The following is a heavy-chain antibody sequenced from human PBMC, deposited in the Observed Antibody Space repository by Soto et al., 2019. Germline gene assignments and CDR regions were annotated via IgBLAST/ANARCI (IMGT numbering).Heavy chain of an antibody. Sequence: PSETLSLTCTVSGGSVSSGSYYWSWIRQPPGKGLEWIGYIYYSGSTNYNPSLKSRVTISVDTSKNQFSLKLSSVTAADTAVYYCARTVDTMTAWWFDPWGQGTLVTVSS. CDR3: ARTVDTMTAWWFDP. D-gene: IGHD3-22*01. CDR1: GGSVSSGSYY. CDR2: IYYSGST. V-gene: IGHV4-61*01. J-gene: IGHJ5*02.